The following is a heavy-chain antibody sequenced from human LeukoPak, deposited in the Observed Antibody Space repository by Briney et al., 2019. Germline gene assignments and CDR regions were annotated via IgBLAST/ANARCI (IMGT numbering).Heavy chain of an antibody. CDR2: ISSSSSYI. CDR1: GFTFSSYS. CDR3: ARDLDYGATEGAFDI. Sequence: KTGGSLRLSCAASGFTFSSYSMNWVRQAPGKGLEWVSSISSSSSYIYYADSVKGRFTISRDNAKNSLYLQMNSLRAEDTAVYYCARDLDYGATEGAFDIWGQGTMVTVSS. D-gene: IGHD4-17*01. J-gene: IGHJ3*02. V-gene: IGHV3-21*01.